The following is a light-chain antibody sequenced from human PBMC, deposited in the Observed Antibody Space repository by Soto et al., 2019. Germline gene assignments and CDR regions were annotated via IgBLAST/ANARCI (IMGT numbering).Light chain of an antibody. CDR3: MQRTHVPIT. V-gene: IGKV2D-29*01. CDR1: QSLLYSDGKTY. Sequence: DVVVTQTPLSLSVTPGQPASMSCKSSQSLLYSDGKTYLYLYLQRPGQPPQLLIYVVSNRFSGVPDRFSGSGSGTDFTLKISRVEAEDVGFYYCMQRTHVPITVGQGTRLEIK. J-gene: IGKJ5*01. CDR2: VVS.